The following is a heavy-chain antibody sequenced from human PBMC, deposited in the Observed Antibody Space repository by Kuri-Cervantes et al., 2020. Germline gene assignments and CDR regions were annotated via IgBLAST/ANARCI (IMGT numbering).Heavy chain of an antibody. Sequence: SETLSLTCTVSGGSISSYYWSWIRQPPGKGLEWIGYIYYSGSTNYNPSLKSRVTISVDTSKNQFPLKLSDVTAADTAMYYCARGGPYSSTTRFDYWGQGTLVTVSS. V-gene: IGHV4-59*01. D-gene: IGHD6-13*01. CDR3: ARGGPYSSTTRFDY. CDR2: IYYSGST. CDR1: GGSISSYY. J-gene: IGHJ4*02.